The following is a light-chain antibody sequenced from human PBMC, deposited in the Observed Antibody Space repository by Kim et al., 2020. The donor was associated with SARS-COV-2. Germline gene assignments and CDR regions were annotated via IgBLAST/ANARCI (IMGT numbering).Light chain of an antibody. CDR1: KLGDKY. CDR3: QAWDSSTAQV. Sequence: SSELTQPPSVSVSPGQTASITCSGDKLGDKYACWYQQKPGQSPVLVIYQDSKRPSGIPERFSGSNSGNTATLTISGTQAMDEADYYCQAWDSSTAQVFGG. V-gene: IGLV3-1*01. J-gene: IGLJ3*02. CDR2: QDS.